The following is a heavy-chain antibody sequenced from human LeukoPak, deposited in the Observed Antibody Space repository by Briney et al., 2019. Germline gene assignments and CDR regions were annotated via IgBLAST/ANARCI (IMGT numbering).Heavy chain of an antibody. CDR3: ARGYGFDY. CDR2: INHSGST. CDR1: GGSFSGYY. D-gene: IGHD4-17*01. V-gene: IGHV4-34*01. Sequence: MPSETLSLTCAVYGGSFSGYYWSWIRQPPGKGLEWIGEINHSGSTNYNPSLKSRVTISVDTSKNQFSLKLSSATAADTAVYYCARGYGFDYWGQGTLVAVSS. J-gene: IGHJ4*02.